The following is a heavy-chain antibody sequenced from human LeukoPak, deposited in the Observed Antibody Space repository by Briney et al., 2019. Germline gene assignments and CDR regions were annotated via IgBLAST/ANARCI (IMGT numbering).Heavy chain of an antibody. Sequence: SETLSLTCTVSGGSVSGYYCSWIRQPAGKGLEWIGRIYSTGSTDYNASLKSRVTMSVDTSKNQFSLKLSSVTAADTAVYYCAREDVVLVDAVRYYYYGMDVWGQGTTVTVSS. CDR1: GGSVSGYY. V-gene: IGHV4-4*07. D-gene: IGHD2-8*01. J-gene: IGHJ6*02. CDR3: AREDVVLVDAVRYYYYGMDV. CDR2: IYSTGST.